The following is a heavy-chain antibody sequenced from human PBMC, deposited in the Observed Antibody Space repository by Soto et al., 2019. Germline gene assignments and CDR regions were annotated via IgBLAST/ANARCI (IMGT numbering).Heavy chain of an antibody. D-gene: IGHD3-22*01. V-gene: IGHV3-33*08. Sequence: GGSLRLSCAASGFTFSSYAMSWVRQAPGRGLEWVAIMWSDGNNTYYADSVKGRFTVSRDNSKKMLYLQMNSLRAEDTAVYYCARDYDSSGFYSYYFDHWGQGTLVTVSS. CDR2: MWSDGNNT. J-gene: IGHJ4*02. CDR3: ARDYDSSGFYSYYFDH. CDR1: GFTFSSYA.